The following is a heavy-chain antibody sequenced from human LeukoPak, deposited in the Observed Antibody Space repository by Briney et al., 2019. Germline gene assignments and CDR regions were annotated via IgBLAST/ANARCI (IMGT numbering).Heavy chain of an antibody. J-gene: IGHJ4*02. Sequence: SVKVSCKASGGTFSRCAISWVRQAPGQGLEWMGGIIPMFGIANYAQKFQGRVTITADESTSTAYMELSSLRSEDTAVYYCARDRPYTGGWRGFDYWGQGTLVTVSS. CDR1: GGTFSRCA. CDR3: ARDRPYTGGWRGFDY. V-gene: IGHV1-69*13. D-gene: IGHD6-19*01. CDR2: IIPMFGIA.